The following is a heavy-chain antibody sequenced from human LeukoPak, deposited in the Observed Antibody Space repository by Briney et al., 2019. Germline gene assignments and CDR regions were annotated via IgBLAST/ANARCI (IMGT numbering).Heavy chain of an antibody. V-gene: IGHV4-61*02. CDR2: IYTSGST. J-gene: IGHJ4*02. D-gene: IGHD5-18*01. CDR3: ARGGGYSYGPHFDY. CDR1: GGSISSGSYY. Sequence: SQTLSLTCTVSGGSISSGSYYWSWIRQPAGKGLEWIGRIYTSGSTNYNPSLKSRVTISVDTSKNQVYPKQSSVPAADTAVYYCARGGGYSYGPHFDYWGQGNLVTVSS.